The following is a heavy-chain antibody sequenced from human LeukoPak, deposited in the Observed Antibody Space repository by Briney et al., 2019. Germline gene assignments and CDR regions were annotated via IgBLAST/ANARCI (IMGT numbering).Heavy chain of an antibody. D-gene: IGHD2-8*01. Sequence: GGSLRLSCAASGFAFNTYSMNRVRQAPGKGLEWVSYIRSDSSIIYYADSVKGRFTMSRDNGKNSLYLQMNSLRVEDTAVYFCARVQAGKWDFDYWGQGTLVTVSS. CDR2: IRSDSSII. V-gene: IGHV3-48*01. CDR1: GFAFNTYS. CDR3: ARVQAGKWDFDY. J-gene: IGHJ4*02.